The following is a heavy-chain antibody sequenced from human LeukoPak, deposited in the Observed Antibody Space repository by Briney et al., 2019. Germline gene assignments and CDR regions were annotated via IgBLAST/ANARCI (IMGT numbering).Heavy chain of an antibody. D-gene: IGHD5-24*01. CDR3: ARVFPHGYSDY. CDR2: IHYSGST. Sequence: PETLSLTCTVSGGSINNYYWTWIRQPPGKGLEWIGYIHYSGSTKYSTSLKSRLTISVDTSKNQFSLGLTSVTAADTAIYYCARVFPHGYSDYWGQGTLVTVSS. V-gene: IGHV4-59*01. J-gene: IGHJ4*02. CDR1: GGSINNYY.